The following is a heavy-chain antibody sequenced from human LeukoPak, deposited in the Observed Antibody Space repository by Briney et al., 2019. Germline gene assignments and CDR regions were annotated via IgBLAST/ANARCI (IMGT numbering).Heavy chain of an antibody. V-gene: IGHV3-30*02. Sequence: TGGSLRLSCAASGFTFSSYGMHWVHQAPGKGLEWVAFIRYDGSNKYYADSVKGRFTISRDNSKNTLYLQMNSLRAEDTALYYCARDNRGVAATGRFDYWGQGTLVTVSS. CDR2: IRYDGSNK. CDR3: ARDNRGVAATGRFDY. J-gene: IGHJ4*02. CDR1: GFTFSSYG. D-gene: IGHD1-26*01.